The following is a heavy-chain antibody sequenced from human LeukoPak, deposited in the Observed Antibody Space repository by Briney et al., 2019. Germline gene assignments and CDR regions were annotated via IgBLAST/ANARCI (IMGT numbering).Heavy chain of an antibody. CDR3: ARGPQYSGSYYKY. CDR2: INHSGST. V-gene: IGHV4-34*01. D-gene: IGHD1-26*01. Sequence: SETLSLTCAVYGGSFSGYYWSWIRQPPGKGLEWIGEINHSGSTNYNPSLKSRVTMSVDTSKNQFSLKLSSVTAADTAVYYCARGPQYSGSYYKYWGQGTLVTVSS. CDR1: GGSFSGYY. J-gene: IGHJ4*02.